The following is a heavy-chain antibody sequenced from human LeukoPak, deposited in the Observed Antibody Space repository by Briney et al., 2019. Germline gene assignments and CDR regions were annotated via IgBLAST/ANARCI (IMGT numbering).Heavy chain of an antibody. V-gene: IGHV3-7*01. CDR3: ARHPLSSGWYREFYFDY. J-gene: IGHJ4*02. CDR1: AFTFSSYW. D-gene: IGHD6-19*01. Sequence: GGSLRLSCAASAFTFSSYWMSWVRQAPGKGLEWVANIKQDGSEKYYVDSVKGRFTISRDNAKNSLYLQMNSLRAEDTAVYYCARHPLSSGWYREFYFDYWGQGTLVTVSS. CDR2: IKQDGSEK.